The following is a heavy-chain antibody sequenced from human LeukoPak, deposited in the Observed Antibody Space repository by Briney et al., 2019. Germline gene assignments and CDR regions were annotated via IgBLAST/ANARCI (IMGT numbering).Heavy chain of an antibody. D-gene: IGHD6-13*01. CDR2: INHSGST. CDR3: ARGRERYSSSWYKGY. V-gene: IGHV4-34*01. Sequence: SETLSLTCAVYGGTFSGYYWSWIRQPPGKGLEWIGEINHSGSTNYNPSLKSRVTISVDTSKNQFSLKLSSVTAADTAVYYCARGRERYSSSWYKGYWGRGTLVTVSS. J-gene: IGHJ4*02. CDR1: GGTFSGYY.